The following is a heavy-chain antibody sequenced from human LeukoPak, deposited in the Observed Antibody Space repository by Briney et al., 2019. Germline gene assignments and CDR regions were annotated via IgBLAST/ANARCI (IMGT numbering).Heavy chain of an antibody. CDR2: ISYDGSTK. J-gene: IGHJ4*02. CDR1: GFTFSSYA. CDR3: ARGPGKASFDY. D-gene: IGHD3-10*01. V-gene: IGHV3-30*14. Sequence: GGSLRLSCAASGFTFSSYAIHWVRQAPGKGLEWVALISYDGSTKYSTDSVKGRFTISRDNSKNTLSLQMNSLRAEDTAVYYCARGPGKASFDYWGQGTLVTVSS.